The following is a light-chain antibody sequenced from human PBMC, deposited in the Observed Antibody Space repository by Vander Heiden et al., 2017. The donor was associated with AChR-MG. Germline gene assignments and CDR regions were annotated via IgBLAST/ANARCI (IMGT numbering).Light chain of an antibody. CDR3: LQDYNYPLT. V-gene: IGKV1-6*01. J-gene: IGKJ1*01. CDR1: QGIRND. Sequence: AIQMTQSPSSPSASVGERVTLTCRASQGIRNDVGWYQQKPGKAPKLLIYAASRLQTGVPSRFSGSGSGADFTLTISSLLPEDFATYYCLQDYNYPLTFGQGTKVEIK. CDR2: AAS.